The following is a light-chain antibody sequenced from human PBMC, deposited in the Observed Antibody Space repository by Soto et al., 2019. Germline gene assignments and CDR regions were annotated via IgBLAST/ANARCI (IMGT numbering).Light chain of an antibody. CDR1: QSVSNTY. CDR3: QQYGSSPYT. V-gene: IGKV3-20*01. J-gene: IGKJ2*01. Sequence: EIVLTQSPGTLSLSPGERATLSCRASQSVSNTYLAWYQQKPGQAPRLLIYGASSRATGIPDRFSGSGSGTDFTLSISRLEPEDFAVYYCQQYGSSPYTFGQGTNLEIK. CDR2: GAS.